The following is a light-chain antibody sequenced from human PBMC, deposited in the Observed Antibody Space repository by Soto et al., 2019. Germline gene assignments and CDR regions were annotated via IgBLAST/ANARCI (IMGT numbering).Light chain of an antibody. CDR1: SSDVRGYNY. CDR2: EVS. Sequence: QSALTQPASVSGSPGQSITISCTGTSSDVRGYNYVSWYQQHPGKAPKLIIYEVSNRPSGVCNRFSGSKSGNTASLTISGLQAEDEADYYCNSYTSKSTGVFGTGTKLTVL. V-gene: IGLV2-14*01. J-gene: IGLJ1*01. CDR3: NSYTSKSTGV.